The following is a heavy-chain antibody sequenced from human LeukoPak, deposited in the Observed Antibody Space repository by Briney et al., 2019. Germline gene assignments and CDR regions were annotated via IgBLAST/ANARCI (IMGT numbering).Heavy chain of an antibody. V-gene: IGHV3-23*01. D-gene: IGHD6-19*01. CDR3: VRRGDASSGWGDHDF. CDR1: GFTFNRNA. CDR2: IGGSGDKT. J-gene: IGHJ4*02. Sequence: GGSLRLSCAASGFTFNRNAISWVRQAPGKGLEWVSTIGGSGDKTFYAGSVKGRFTISRDNSKNMVHLQMNSLTGEDTALYYCVRRGDASSGWGDHDFWGQGALVTVSS.